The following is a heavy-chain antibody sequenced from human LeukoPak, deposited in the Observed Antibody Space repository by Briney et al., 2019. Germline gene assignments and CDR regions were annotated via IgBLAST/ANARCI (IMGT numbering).Heavy chain of an antibody. J-gene: IGHJ4*02. CDR1: GFAFSDYY. Sequence: GGSLRLSCAASGFAFSDYYMNWIRQAPGKGLEWVSYISSSSSYTNYADSVKGRFTISRDNAKNSLYLQMNSLRAEDTAVYYCARDTNSGWYAQYYFDYWGQGTLVTVSS. CDR3: ARDTNSGWYAQYYFDY. D-gene: IGHD6-19*01. V-gene: IGHV3-11*05. CDR2: ISSSSSYT.